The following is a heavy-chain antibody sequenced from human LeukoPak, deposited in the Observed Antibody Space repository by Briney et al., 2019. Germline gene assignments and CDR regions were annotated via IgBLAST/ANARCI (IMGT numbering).Heavy chain of an antibody. Sequence: AGGSLRLSCAASGFTFSDYYMSWIRQAPGKGLEWVSYISSSGSTIYYADSVKGRFTISRDNAKNSLYLQVNSLRAEDTAVYYCAREGSSGYYYDYWGQGTLVTVSS. CDR3: AREGSSGYYYDY. V-gene: IGHV3-11*01. D-gene: IGHD3-22*01. CDR1: GFTFSDYY. CDR2: ISSSGSTI. J-gene: IGHJ4*02.